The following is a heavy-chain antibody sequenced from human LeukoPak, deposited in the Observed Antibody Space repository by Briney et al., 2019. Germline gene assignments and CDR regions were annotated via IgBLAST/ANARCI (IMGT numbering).Heavy chain of an antibody. J-gene: IGHJ4*02. CDR3: ARDPATSYYLDS. Sequence: GASVKVSCKASGYTFTAYYLHWVRQAPGQGLEWMGWIDPKSGGTKIAQKFQGRVTITRDTSMRTVYMELYSLRSDDTAVYSCARDPATSYYLDSWGPGILVTVSS. CDR2: IDPKSGGT. CDR1: GYTFTAYY. V-gene: IGHV1-2*02.